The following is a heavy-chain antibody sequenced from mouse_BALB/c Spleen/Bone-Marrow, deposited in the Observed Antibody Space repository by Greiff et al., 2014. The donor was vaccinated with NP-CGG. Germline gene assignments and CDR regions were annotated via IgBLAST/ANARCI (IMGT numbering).Heavy chain of an antibody. Sequence: VQLVESGAELGMPGASVKMSCKASGYTFTDNWIYWVKQRPGQGLEWIEAIDTSDSYTNYNQKFMGKASLTVDASSSTAYVQVSSLTSDDSAVYYCARGGHDFSLDYWGQGTSVTVSS. V-gene: IGHV1-69*01. D-gene: IGHD2-4*01. CDR2: IDTSDSYT. CDR3: ARGGHDFSLDY. J-gene: IGHJ4*01. CDR1: GYTFTDNW.